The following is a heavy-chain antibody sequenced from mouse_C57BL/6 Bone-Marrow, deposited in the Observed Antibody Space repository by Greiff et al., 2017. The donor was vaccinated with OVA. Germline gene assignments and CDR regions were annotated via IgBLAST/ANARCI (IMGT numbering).Heavy chain of an antibody. J-gene: IGHJ3*01. CDR1: GFPITSGYY. CDR3: AGESYYSNYPFAY. CDR2: ITHSGET. Sequence: QVQLQQSGPGLVKPSQSLFLTCSITGFPITSGYYWIWIRQSPGKPLEWMGYITHSGETFYNPSLQSPISITRETSKNQFFLQLNSVTTEDTAMYYCAGESYYSNYPFAYWGQGTLVTVSA. V-gene: IGHV12-3*01. D-gene: IGHD2-5*01.